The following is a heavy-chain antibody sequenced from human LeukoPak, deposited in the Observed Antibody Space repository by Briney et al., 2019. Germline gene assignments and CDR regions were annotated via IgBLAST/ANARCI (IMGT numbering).Heavy chain of an antibody. CDR2: INPNSGGT. J-gene: IGHJ4*02. CDR1: GYTFTGYY. Sequence: GASVKVSCKASGYTFTGYYMHWVRQAPGQGLEWMGWINPNSGGTNYAQKFQGRVTMTRDTSISTAYKELSRLRSDDTAVYYCARVLYYYDSSGYEQLDYWGQGTLVTVSS. V-gene: IGHV1-2*02. CDR3: ARVLYYYDSSGYEQLDY. D-gene: IGHD3-22*01.